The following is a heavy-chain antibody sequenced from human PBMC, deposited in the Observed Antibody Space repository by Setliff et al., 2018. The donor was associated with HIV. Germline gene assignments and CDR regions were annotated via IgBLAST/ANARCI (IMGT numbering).Heavy chain of an antibody. J-gene: IGHJ6*03. CDR1: GGTFSSYA. Sequence: SVKVSCKASGGTFSSYAISWVRQAPGRGLEWMGGIIPIFNTANYAQKFQGRVTITADESTSTAYMELSSLRSEDTAVYYCARIVRPSYYYYYYMDVWGKGTTVTVSS. CDR3: ARIVRPSYYYYYYMDV. V-gene: IGHV1-69*13. CDR2: IIPIFNTA. D-gene: IGHD3-10*02.